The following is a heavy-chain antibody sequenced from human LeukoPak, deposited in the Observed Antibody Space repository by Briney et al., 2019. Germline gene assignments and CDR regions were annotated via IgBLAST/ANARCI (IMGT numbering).Heavy chain of an antibody. CDR2: IYYSGST. D-gene: IGHD3-22*01. CDR1: GGSISSYY. Sequence: PSENLSLTCTVSGGSISSYYWSWIRQPPGKGLEWIGYIYYSGSTNYNPSLKSRVTISVDTSKNQFSLKLSSVTAADTAVYYCARDYYDSSGYAWFDPWGQGTLVTVSS. V-gene: IGHV4-59*12. J-gene: IGHJ5*02. CDR3: ARDYYDSSGYAWFDP.